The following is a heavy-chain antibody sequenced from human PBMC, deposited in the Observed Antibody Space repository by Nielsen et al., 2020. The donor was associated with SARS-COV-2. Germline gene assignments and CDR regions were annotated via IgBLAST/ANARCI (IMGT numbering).Heavy chain of an antibody. J-gene: IGHJ6*03. D-gene: IGHD6-6*01. V-gene: IGHV5-51*01. CDR3: ARHRRCPSIAARARYYYYYMDV. Sequence: VRQMPGKGLEWMGIIYPGDSDTRYSPSFQGQVTISADKSISTAYLQWSSLKASDTAMYYCARHRRCPSIAARARYYYYYMDVWGKGTTVTVSS. CDR2: IYPGDSDT.